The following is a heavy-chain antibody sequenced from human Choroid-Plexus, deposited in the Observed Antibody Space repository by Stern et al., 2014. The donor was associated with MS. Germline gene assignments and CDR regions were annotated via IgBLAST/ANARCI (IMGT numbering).Heavy chain of an antibody. D-gene: IGHD2/OR15-2a*01. Sequence: QVQLVQSGGGVVQPGRPLRLSCVASGFTFGSCAMHWVGQAPGKGLGWVACVSYDGSNKYYADSVKGRFTISRDNSQNTLYMQMSSLRPEDTAVYYCAKDRQYLTYFFDHWGQGSLVTVSS. V-gene: IGHV3-30*18. CDR1: GFTFGSCA. J-gene: IGHJ5*02. CDR2: VSYDGSNK. CDR3: AKDRQYLTYFFDH.